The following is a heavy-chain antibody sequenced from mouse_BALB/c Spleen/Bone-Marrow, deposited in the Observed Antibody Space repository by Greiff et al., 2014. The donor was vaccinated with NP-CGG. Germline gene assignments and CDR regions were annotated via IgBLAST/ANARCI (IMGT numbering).Heavy chain of an antibody. CDR3: TRHGGYYPYYYAMDY. CDR1: GFAFSSYD. V-gene: IGHV5-12-1*01. CDR2: ISHGGGTT. J-gene: IGHJ4*01. D-gene: IGHD2-3*01. Sequence: VQLQQSGGGLVKPGGAPKLSCAAPGFAFSSYDMSWGRQTPEKRLEGVAYISHGGGTTYYSDTVKGRFTISRDNAKNTLYLQMSSLKSEDTAIYYCTRHGGYYPYYYAMDYWGQGTSVTVSS.